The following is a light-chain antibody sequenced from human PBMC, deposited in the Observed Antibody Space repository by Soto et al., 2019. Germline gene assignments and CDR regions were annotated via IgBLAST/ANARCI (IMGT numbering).Light chain of an antibody. CDR1: HSVSSTY. CDR2: GAS. CDR3: QQYCSSPPYT. V-gene: IGKV3-20*01. Sequence: EIVLTQSPGTLSLSPGERATLSCRASHSVSSTYLAWYQQKPGQAPRLLIYGASSRATGIPDRFSGSGSGTDFTLTINRLEPEDFAVYYCQQYCSSPPYTFGQGTKLEIK. J-gene: IGKJ2*01.